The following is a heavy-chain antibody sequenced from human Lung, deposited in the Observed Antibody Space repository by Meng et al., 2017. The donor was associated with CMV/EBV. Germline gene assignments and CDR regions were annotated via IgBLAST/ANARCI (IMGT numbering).Heavy chain of an antibody. Sequence: CKASGGTLSSYAISWVRQAPGQGLEWMGGIIPIFSTANYAQKFQGRVTITTDESTSTAYMELSSLRSEDTAVYYCARGPGELYYFDYWGQGTLVTVSS. CDR1: GGTLSSYA. D-gene: IGHD3-16*01. V-gene: IGHV1-69*05. CDR3: ARGPGELYYFDY. CDR2: IIPIFSTA. J-gene: IGHJ4*02.